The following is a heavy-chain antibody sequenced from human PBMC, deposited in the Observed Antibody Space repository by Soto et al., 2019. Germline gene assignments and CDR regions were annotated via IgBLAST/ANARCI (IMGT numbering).Heavy chain of an antibody. J-gene: IGHJ4*02. V-gene: IGHV3-23*01. CDR2: ISGSGGST. CDR3: AKAAYNSAWYVLDY. D-gene: IGHD6-19*01. Sequence: GSLRLSCAASGFSFSSYAMSWVRQAPGKGLEWVSTISGSGGSTYYADSVKGRFTISRDNSNNTLYLQMNSLRAEDTAVYYCAKAAYNSAWYVLDYWGQGTLVTVSS. CDR1: GFSFSSYA.